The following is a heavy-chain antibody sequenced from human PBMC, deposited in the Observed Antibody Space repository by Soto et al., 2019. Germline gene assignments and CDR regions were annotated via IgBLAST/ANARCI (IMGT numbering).Heavy chain of an antibody. Sequence: SSESSEFTFSRYAMTSVRQAPGQRLEWVSSISGSGGSTYYADSVKGRFTISRGNSKNTLYLQSNSLRAEDTAGCSLLSVTSIDPACGLVDSGMDVWCQ. CDR1: EFTFSRYA. CDR3: LSVTSIDPACGLVDSGMDV. V-gene: IGHV3-23*01. D-gene: IGHD2-8*02. J-gene: IGHJ6*02. CDR2: ISGSGGST.